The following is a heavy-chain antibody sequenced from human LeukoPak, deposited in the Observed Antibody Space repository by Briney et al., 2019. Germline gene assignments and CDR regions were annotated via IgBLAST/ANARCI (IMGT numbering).Heavy chain of an antibody. D-gene: IGHD1-1*01. J-gene: IGHJ4*02. CDR3: ARGVRYFDY. CDR2: IYYSGST. V-gene: IGHV4-59*01. CDR1: GGSISSYY. Sequence: SETLSLTCTVSGGSISSYYWSWIRQPPGKGLEWIGWIYYSGSTNYNPSLKSRVTISVDTSKNQFSLKLSSVTAADTAVYYCARGVRYFDYWGQGTLVTVSS.